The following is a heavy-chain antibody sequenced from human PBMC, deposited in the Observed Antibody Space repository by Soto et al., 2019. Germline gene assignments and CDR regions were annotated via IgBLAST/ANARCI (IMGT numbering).Heavy chain of an antibody. CDR1: GGSISSSSYY. CDR2: IYYSGST. CDR3: ARRPLKYSSSWYATGAFDY. J-gene: IGHJ4*02. D-gene: IGHD6-13*01. Sequence: SETLSLTCTVSGGSISSSSYYWGWIRQPPGKRLEWIGSIYYSGSTYYNPSLKSRVTISVDTSKNQFSLKLSSVTAADTAVYYCARRPLKYSSSWYATGAFDYWGQGTLVTVS. V-gene: IGHV4-39*01.